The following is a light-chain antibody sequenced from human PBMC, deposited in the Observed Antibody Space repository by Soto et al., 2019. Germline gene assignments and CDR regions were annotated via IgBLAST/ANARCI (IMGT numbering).Light chain of an antibody. CDR2: EVN. J-gene: IGLJ3*02. CDR1: SSDVGSYNL. V-gene: IGLV2-23*02. CDR3: CSYAGTATFRV. Sequence: QSALTQPASVSGSPGQSITISCTGTSSDVGSYNLVSWYQQHPGKAPKLMIYEVNRRPSGVSDRFSGSKSGNTASLTISGLQAEDEADYYCCSYAGTATFRVFGGGTK.